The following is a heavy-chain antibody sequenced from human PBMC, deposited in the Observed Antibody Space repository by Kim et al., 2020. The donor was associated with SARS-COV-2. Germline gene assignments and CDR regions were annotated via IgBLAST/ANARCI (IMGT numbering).Heavy chain of an antibody. CDR2: ISYDGSNK. J-gene: IGHJ6*02. V-gene: IGHV3-30*04. Sequence: GGSLRLSCAASGFTFSSYAMHWVRQAPGKGLEWVAVISYDGSNKYYADSVKGRFTISRDNSKNTLYLQMNSLRAEDTAVYYCARDSDFWSGYLSYYYYYGMDVWGQGTTVTVSS. CDR3: ARDSDFWSGYLSYYYYYGMDV. D-gene: IGHD3-3*01. CDR1: GFTFSSYA.